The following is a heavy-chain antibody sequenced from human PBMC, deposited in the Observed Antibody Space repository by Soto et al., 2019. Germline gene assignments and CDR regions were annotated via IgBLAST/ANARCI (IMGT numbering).Heavy chain of an antibody. D-gene: IGHD1-26*01. CDR2: IYDSGST. Sequence: QVQLQESGPGLVKPSQTLSLTCTVSGASIISGGYYWSWIRQHPGKGLEWIGYIYDSGSTYYNPSLKSRVTISVDASKHQYSLKLSSVTAADTAVYYCARRRGAGVDYWGQGTLVTVSS. J-gene: IGHJ4*02. CDR3: ARRRGAGVDY. CDR1: GASIISGGYY. V-gene: IGHV4-31*03.